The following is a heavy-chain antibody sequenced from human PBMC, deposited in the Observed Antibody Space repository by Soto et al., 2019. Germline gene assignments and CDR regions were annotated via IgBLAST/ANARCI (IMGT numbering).Heavy chain of an antibody. D-gene: IGHD3-22*01. CDR1: GYTFTSYG. CDR2: INPGNGNT. J-gene: IGHJ4*02. V-gene: IGHV1-3*01. CDR3: ARGGYFDSSNYLAY. Sequence: ASGEVSCKASGYTFTSYGINWVRQAPGRGLEWMGWINPGNGNTKYSQQFQGRVIIDRDTSASTAYMELSSLRSEDTAAYYCARGGYFDSSNYLAYWGLGTLVTV.